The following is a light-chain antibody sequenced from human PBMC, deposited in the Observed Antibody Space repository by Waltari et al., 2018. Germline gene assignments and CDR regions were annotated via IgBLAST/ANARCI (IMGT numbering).Light chain of an antibody. CDR1: WSNIGTNV. V-gene: IGLV1-44*01. CDR3: SAWDDSLNGHVI. CDR2: SNK. Sequence: QSLLTQPPSASGTPGQTVTISCSGTWSNIGTNVVSWYQQLPGTAPKLLIHSNKHRPSGVPDRFSCSKSGTSSSLAISGLQSADEADYYCSAWDDSLNGHVIFGGGTKLTVL. J-gene: IGLJ2*01.